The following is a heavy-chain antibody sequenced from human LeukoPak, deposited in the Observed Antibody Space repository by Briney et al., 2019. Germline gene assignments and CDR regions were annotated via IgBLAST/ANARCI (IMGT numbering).Heavy chain of an antibody. D-gene: IGHD3-10*01. CDR2: IYPGDSDT. CDR3: ARQSYGSGSYYAYFDY. Sequence: GESLKISCKGSGYSFTSYWIGWVRQMPGKGLEGMGIIYPGDSDTRYSPSFQGQVTISADKSISTAYLKWSSLKASDTAMYYCARQSYGSGSYYAYFDYWGQGTLVTVSS. V-gene: IGHV5-51*01. J-gene: IGHJ4*02. CDR1: GYSFTSYW.